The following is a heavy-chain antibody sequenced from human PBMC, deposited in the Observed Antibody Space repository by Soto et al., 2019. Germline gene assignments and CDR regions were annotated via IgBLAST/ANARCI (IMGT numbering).Heavy chain of an antibody. D-gene: IGHD2-15*01. CDR1: GYTFTSYY. CDR3: ARDYSGRYCSGGSCYYYYYGMDV. CDR2: INPSGGST. V-gene: IGHV1-46*03. Sequence: ASVKVSCKASGYTFTSYYMHWVRQAPGQGLEWMGIINPSGGSTSYAQKFQGRVTMTRDTSTSTVYMELSSLRSEDTAVYYCARDYSGRYCSGGSCYYYYYGMDVWGQGTTVTVSS. J-gene: IGHJ6*02.